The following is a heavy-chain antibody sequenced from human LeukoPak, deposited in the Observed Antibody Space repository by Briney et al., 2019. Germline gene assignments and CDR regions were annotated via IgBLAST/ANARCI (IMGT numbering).Heavy chain of an antibody. CDR2: IYPTNGAT. V-gene: IGHV1-2*02. D-gene: IGHD3-10*01. CDR1: RYTYSFTGWY. J-gene: IGHJ4*02. CDR3: ARDGPAQMVDFDY. Sequence: ASVSVPCKASRYTYSFTGWYLYWLRQAPGEGLDCMGWIYPTNGATAYAQKFQGRVAMTRETSITTAYMELSRLRPDDTAVYYCARDGPAQMVDFDYWGQGTLVTVSS.